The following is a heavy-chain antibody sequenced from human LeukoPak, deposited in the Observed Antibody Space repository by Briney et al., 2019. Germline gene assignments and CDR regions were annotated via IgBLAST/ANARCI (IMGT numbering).Heavy chain of an antibody. CDR3: AKGDSSGWYVFGY. D-gene: IGHD6-19*01. CDR1: GFTFDDYT. CDR2: ISWDGGST. J-gene: IGHJ4*02. Sequence: GGTLRLSCAASGFTFDDYTMHWVRQAPGKGLEWVSLISWDGGSTYYADSVKGRFTISRDNSKNSLYLQMNSLRTEDTALYYCAKGDSSGWYVFGYWGQGTLVTVSS. V-gene: IGHV3-43*01.